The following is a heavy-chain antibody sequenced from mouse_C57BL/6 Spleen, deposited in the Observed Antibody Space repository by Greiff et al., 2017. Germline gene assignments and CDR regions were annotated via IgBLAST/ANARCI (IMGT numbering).Heavy chain of an antibody. Sequence: QVQLQQSGAELVKPGASVKISCKASGYAFSSYWMNWVKQRPGKGLEWIGQIYPGDGDTTYNGKVKGKATLTADKSSSTAYMQLSSLTSEDSAVYFCARSEYFRGGYFDYWGQGTTLTVSS. CDR1: GYAFSSYW. V-gene: IGHV1-80*01. J-gene: IGHJ2*01. CDR2: IYPGDGDT. D-gene: IGHD5-1*01. CDR3: ARSEYFRGGYFDY.